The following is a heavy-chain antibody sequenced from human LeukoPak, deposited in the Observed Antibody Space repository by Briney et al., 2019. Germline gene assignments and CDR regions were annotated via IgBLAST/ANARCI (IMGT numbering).Heavy chain of an antibody. CDR3: ARHSGGYTASWFDD. J-gene: IGHJ4*02. Sequence: SETLSLTCTVSNGSISGYSWSWIWQPPGRGLEWIGYIYYSGSTNFNPSLKSRVSMSIDTSKNQFSLNVTSLTAADTAVYYCARHSGGYTASWFDDWGQGTLVTVSS. CDR2: IYYSGST. D-gene: IGHD2-2*01. V-gene: IGHV4-59*01. CDR1: NGSISGYS.